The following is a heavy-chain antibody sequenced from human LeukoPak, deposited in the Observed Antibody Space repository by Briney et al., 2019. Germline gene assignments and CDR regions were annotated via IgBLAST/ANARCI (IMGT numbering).Heavy chain of an antibody. D-gene: IGHD3-10*01. Sequence: GASVKVSCKASGYTFTGYYMHWVRQAPGQGLEWMGWINPNSGGTNYAQKFQGGVTMTRDTSISTAYMELSRLRSDDTAVYYCARLLWFGESNWFDPWGQGTLVTVSS. CDR2: INPNSGGT. CDR3: ARLLWFGESNWFDP. CDR1: GYTFTGYY. J-gene: IGHJ5*02. V-gene: IGHV1-2*02.